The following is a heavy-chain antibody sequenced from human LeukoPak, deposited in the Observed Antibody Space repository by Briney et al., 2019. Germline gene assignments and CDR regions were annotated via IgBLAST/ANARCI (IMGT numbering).Heavy chain of an antibody. D-gene: IGHD6-6*01. CDR2: ISGSGGST. Sequence: TGGSLRLSCAASGFIFSSYAMSWVRQAPGKGLEWVSAISGSGGSTHYADSVKGRFTISRDNSKDTLYLQMNSLRAEDTAVYYCANRLDGYTSSSSAYYWGQGTLVTVSS. V-gene: IGHV3-23*01. J-gene: IGHJ4*02. CDR3: ANRLDGYTSSSSAYY. CDR1: GFIFSSYA.